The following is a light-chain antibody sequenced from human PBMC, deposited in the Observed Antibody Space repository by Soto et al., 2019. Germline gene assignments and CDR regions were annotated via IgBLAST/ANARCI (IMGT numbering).Light chain of an antibody. Sequence: EVVLTQSPATLSLSPGERATLSCRASQSISTFLAWYQQRPGQTPRVLMYDASNRAPGIPTRFSGSGAGTDFTLTINSLEPEDFAVYYCQQRSNWPLTFGGGTKVDIK. V-gene: IGKV3-11*01. CDR3: QQRSNWPLT. CDR2: DAS. J-gene: IGKJ4*01. CDR1: QSISTF.